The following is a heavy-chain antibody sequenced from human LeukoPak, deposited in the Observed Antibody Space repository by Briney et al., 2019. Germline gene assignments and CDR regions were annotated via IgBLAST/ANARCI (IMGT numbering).Heavy chain of an antibody. Sequence: GGSLRLSCAASGFTFDDCAMHWVRQAPGKGLEWVSGISWNSGSIGYADSVKGRFTISRDNAKNSPYLQMNSLRAEDTALYYCAKDGIAVARYFDYWGQGTLVTVSS. CDR2: ISWNSGSI. J-gene: IGHJ4*02. CDR3: AKDGIAVARYFDY. D-gene: IGHD6-19*01. V-gene: IGHV3-9*01. CDR1: GFTFDDCA.